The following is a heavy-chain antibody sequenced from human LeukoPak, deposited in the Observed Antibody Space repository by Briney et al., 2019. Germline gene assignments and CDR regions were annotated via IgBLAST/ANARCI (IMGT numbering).Heavy chain of an antibody. Sequence: GGSLRLSCAASGFTFSSYWMHWVRQAPGKGLVWVSRINSDGSSTSYADSVKGRFTISRDNAKNTLYLQMNSLRAEDTAVYYCASIAAGCKGGTLIDYWGQGTLVTVSS. V-gene: IGHV3-74*01. CDR3: ASIAAGCKGGTLIDY. CDR2: INSDGSST. D-gene: IGHD6-13*01. J-gene: IGHJ4*02. CDR1: GFTFSSYW.